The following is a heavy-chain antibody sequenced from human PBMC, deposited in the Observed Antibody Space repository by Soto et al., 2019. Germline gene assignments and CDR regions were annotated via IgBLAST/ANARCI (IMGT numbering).Heavy chain of an antibody. D-gene: IGHD1-26*01. J-gene: IGHJ3*02. Sequence: ESGGGVVQPGRSLRLSCAASGFTFSSYGMHWVRQAPGKGLEWVAVISYDGSNKYYADSVKGRFTISRDNSKNTLYLQMNSLRAEDTAVYYCAKEGEDLRSNAFDIWGQGTMVTVSS. CDR2: ISYDGSNK. CDR1: GFTFSSYG. V-gene: IGHV3-30*18. CDR3: AKEGEDLRSNAFDI.